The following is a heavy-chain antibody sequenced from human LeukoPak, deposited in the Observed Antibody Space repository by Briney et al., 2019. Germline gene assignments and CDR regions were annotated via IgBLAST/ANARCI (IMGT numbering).Heavy chain of an antibody. Sequence: ASVKVSCKASGYTFTSYDINWVRQATGQGLEWMGWMNPNSGNTGHAQKSQGRVTMTRNTSISTAYMELSSLRSEDTAVYYCARGRGLGYSYGYIPYYWGQGTLVTVSS. J-gene: IGHJ4*02. CDR2: MNPNSGNT. V-gene: IGHV1-8*01. D-gene: IGHD5-18*01. CDR1: GYTFTSYD. CDR3: ARGRGLGYSYGYIPYY.